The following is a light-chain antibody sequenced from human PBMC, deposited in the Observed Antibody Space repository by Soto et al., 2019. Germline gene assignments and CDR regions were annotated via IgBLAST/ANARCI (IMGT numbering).Light chain of an antibody. CDR2: DAS. J-gene: IGKJ1*01. Sequence: EIVLTQSPATLSLSPGERATLSCRASQSVSSYLAWYQQKPGQAPRLLIYDASNRATGIPARFSGSGSGTDFTLTISSLQPEDFAVYYCQQRSNYPTFGQGTTVDIK. CDR1: QSVSSY. V-gene: IGKV3-11*01. CDR3: QQRSNYPT.